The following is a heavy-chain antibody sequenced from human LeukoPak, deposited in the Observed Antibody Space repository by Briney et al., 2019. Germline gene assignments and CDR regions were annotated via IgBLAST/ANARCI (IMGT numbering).Heavy chain of an antibody. Sequence: SETLSLTCTVSGGSISSYYWSWIRQPPGKGLEWIGYIYYSGSTNYNPSLKSRVTISVDTSKGQFSLKLSSVTAADTAVYYCAGQYSSSWRGNWFDPWGQGTLVTVSS. CDR3: AGQYSSSWRGNWFDP. CDR2: IYYSGST. V-gene: IGHV4-59*01. D-gene: IGHD6-13*01. CDR1: GGSISSYY. J-gene: IGHJ5*02.